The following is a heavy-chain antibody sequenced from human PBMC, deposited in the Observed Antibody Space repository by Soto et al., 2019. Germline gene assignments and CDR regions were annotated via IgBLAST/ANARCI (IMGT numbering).Heavy chain of an antibody. J-gene: IGHJ4*02. D-gene: IGHD2-21*01. V-gene: IGHV3-7*03. CDR2: IKREGGEK. CDR1: GFTSNTYW. Sequence: EVLLVESGGGLVQPGGALRLSGAASGFTSNTYWINWVRQAPGKGREWVANIKREGGEKNYVDSVEGRFTISKDDAKNSVYLQMNSLSAEDTALAYCVASDVGIFGSWGQGILVIVSS. CDR3: VASDVGIFGS.